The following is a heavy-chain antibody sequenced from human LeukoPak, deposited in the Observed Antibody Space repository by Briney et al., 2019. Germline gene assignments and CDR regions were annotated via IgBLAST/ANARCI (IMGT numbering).Heavy chain of an antibody. V-gene: IGHV3-53*01. CDR1: GFIVSSNY. Sequence: GGSLRLSCAASGFIVSSNYMNWVRQAPGKGLEWVSVIYTGGNTYYADSVKGRFTISRDNSKNTLYLQMNSLRAEDTAVYYCASDSYSPEYFQHWGQGTLVTVSS. D-gene: IGHD2-15*01. J-gene: IGHJ1*01. CDR2: IYTGGNT. CDR3: ASDSYSPEYFQH.